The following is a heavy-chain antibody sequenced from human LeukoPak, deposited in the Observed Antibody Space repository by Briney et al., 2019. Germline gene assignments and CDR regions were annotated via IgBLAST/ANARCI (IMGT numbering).Heavy chain of an antibody. CDR1: GFTFITYA. Sequence: PGGSLRLSCAASGFTFITYAMTWVRQAPGKGLEWVSSISSTSAYIHYADSVKGRFTISRDNVDNVVYLEMNSLGAEDTATYYCARVAVSGPTGWFDSWGQGTLVTVSS. J-gene: IGHJ5*01. CDR3: ARVAVSGPTGWFDS. D-gene: IGHD2-8*02. CDR2: ISSTSAYI. V-gene: IGHV3-21*01.